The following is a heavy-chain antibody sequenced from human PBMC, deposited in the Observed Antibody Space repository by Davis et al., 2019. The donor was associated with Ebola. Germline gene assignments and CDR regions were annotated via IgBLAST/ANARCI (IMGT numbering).Heavy chain of an antibody. CDR1: GGYISGYY. J-gene: IGHJ6*04. D-gene: IGHD2-15*01. V-gene: IGHV4-59*08. CDR3: ARLDRINYYGMDV. CDR2: LYHGGGT. Sequence: SDTLSPTFTVSGGYISGYYWSWIRQLPGKGLEWIGNLYHGGGTNYSPTLKSRLTISVDTSKNQFSLELSSVTAADTAVYYCARLDRINYYGMDVWGKGTTVTVSS.